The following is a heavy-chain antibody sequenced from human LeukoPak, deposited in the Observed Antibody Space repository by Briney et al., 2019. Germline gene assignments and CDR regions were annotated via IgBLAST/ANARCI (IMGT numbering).Heavy chain of an antibody. CDR2: IYYSGST. J-gene: IGHJ4*02. V-gene: IGHV4-39*07. Sequence: SETLSLTCTVSGGSISSSSYYWGWIRQPPGKGLEWIGSIYYSGSTYYNPSLKSRVTISVDTSKNQFSLKLSSVTAADTAVYYCARVDMTTVTIDYWGQGTLVTVSS. D-gene: IGHD4-17*01. CDR3: ARVDMTTVTIDY. CDR1: GGSISSSSYY.